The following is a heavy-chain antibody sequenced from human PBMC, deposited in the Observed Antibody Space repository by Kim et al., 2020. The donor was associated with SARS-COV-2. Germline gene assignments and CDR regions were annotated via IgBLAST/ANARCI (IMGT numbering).Heavy chain of an antibody. CDR1: GYTLTELS. J-gene: IGHJ6*02. Sequence: ASVKVSCKVSGYTLTELSMHWVRQAPGKGLEWRGGFEPEDGETIYAQKYQGRVTMTEDTSTDTAYMELSSLRSEDTAVYYCATAIAVAGTTIYYYYGMDVWGQGTTVTVSS. V-gene: IGHV1-24*01. D-gene: IGHD6-19*01. CDR2: FEPEDGET. CDR3: ATAIAVAGTTIYYYYGMDV.